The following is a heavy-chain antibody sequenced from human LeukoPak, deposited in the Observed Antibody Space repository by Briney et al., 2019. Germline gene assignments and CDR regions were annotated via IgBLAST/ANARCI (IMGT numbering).Heavy chain of an antibody. D-gene: IGHD1-14*01. CDR1: GFTFSSYA. V-gene: IGHV3-23*01. CDR2: ISGSGGST. CDR3: AKAPLRAGYWYFDL. J-gene: IGHJ2*01. Sequence: PGGSLRLSCAASGFTFSSYAMSWVRQAPRKGLEWVSAISGSGGSTYYADSVRGRFTISRDNSKNTLYLQMNSLRAEDTAVYYCAKAPLRAGYWYFDLWGRGTLVTVSS.